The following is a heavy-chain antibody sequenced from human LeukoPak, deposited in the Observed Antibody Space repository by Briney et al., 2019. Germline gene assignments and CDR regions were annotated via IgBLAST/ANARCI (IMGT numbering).Heavy chain of an antibody. V-gene: IGHV3-23*01. Sequence: GGSLRLSCAASGFTFSSYAMSWVRQAPEKGLEFVSGIYENGGTTYYADSVKGRFSISRDNSKNTLYLQMDSLRGEDTAVYYCAKDFRIGYSAHFDYWGQGALVTVSS. D-gene: IGHD2-21*01. J-gene: IGHJ4*02. CDR3: AKDFRIGYSAHFDY. CDR2: IYENGGTT. CDR1: GFTFSSYA.